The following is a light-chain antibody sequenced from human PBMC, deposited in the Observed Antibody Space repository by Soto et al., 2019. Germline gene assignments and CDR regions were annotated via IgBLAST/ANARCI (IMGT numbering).Light chain of an antibody. V-gene: IGKV3-20*01. Sequence: EIVLTQSPGTLSLSPGERATLSCRASQSVASSYLAWYRQKPGQAPRLLIYAASSRATGIPDRFSGSGSGTDVTLTISRLEPEDFAVYYCQQYGSSPYTFGQGTKLEIK. CDR3: QQYGSSPYT. J-gene: IGKJ2*01. CDR2: AAS. CDR1: QSVASSY.